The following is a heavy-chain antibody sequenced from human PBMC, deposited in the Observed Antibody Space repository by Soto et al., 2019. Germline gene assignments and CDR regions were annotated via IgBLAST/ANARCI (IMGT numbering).Heavy chain of an antibody. CDR3: AEGYSYGYYAMDV. CDR1: GFTFSNSA. J-gene: IGHJ6*02. V-gene: IGHV1-58*02. Sequence: QMQLVQSGPEVKKPGTSVKVSCKASGFTFSNSAMQWVRQARGQRLEWIGWIVVGTGNTNYAQKFQERVIITRDMSTSTAYMELSSLRSEDTAVYYCAEGYSYGYYAMDVWGQGTTVTVSS. CDR2: IVVGTGNT. D-gene: IGHD5-18*01.